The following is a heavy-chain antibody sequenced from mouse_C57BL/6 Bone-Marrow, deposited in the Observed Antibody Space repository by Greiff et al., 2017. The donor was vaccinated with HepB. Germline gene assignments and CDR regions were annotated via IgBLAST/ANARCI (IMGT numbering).Heavy chain of an antibody. CDR2: IRSKSNNYAT. Sequence: EVKLQESGGGLVQPKGSLKLSCAASGFSFNTYAMNWVRQAPGKGLEWVARIRSKSNNYATYYADSVKDRFTISRDDSESMLYLQMNNLKTEDTAMYYCVRVYYDPAWFAYWGQGTLVTVSA. J-gene: IGHJ3*01. CDR1: GFSFNTYA. CDR3: VRVYYDPAWFAY. D-gene: IGHD2-4*01. V-gene: IGHV10-1*01.